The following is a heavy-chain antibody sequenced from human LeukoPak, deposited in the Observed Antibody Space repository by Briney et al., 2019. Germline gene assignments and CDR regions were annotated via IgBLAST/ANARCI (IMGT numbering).Heavy chain of an antibody. CDR2: ISGSGGST. CDR3: AKDTGVGGATPWGMEYYYGMDV. J-gene: IGHJ6*02. V-gene: IGHV3-23*01. CDR1: GFTFSSYA. D-gene: IGHD1-26*01. Sequence: GGSLRLSCAASGFTFSSYAMSWVRQAPGKGLEWVSAISGSGGSTYYADSVKGRFTISRDNSKNTLYLQMNSLRAEDTAVYYCAKDTGVGGATPWGMEYYYGMDVWGQGTTVTVSS.